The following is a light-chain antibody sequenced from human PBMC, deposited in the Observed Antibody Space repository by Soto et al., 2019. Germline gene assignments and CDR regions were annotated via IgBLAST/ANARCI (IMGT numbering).Light chain of an antibody. CDR1: QSISSSY. V-gene: IGKV3-20*01. J-gene: IGKJ1*01. Sequence: EIVLTQSPGTLSLSPGERATLSCRASQSISSSYLAWYQQRPGQAPRLLIYGASSRATGIPDRFSGSRSGTAFTITISRLEHEEYAVYYCQQYGSSPRTFGQGTKVEIK. CDR2: GAS. CDR3: QQYGSSPRT.